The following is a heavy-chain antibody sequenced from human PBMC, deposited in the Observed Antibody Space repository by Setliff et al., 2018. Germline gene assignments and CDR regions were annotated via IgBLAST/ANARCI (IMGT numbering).Heavy chain of an antibody. Sequence: PSETLSLTCTVSGDSISSRRNYWGWFRQPAGKELEWIGQIYTSWSTNYNPSLKSRVTVIVDTSKNQFSLRLSSVTAADTAVYYCARGGTFRYFDYWGQGTPVTVSS. J-gene: IGHJ4*02. D-gene: IGHD5-12*01. CDR2: IYTSWST. V-gene: IGHV4-61*09. CDR3: ARGGTFRYFDY. CDR1: GDSISSRRNY.